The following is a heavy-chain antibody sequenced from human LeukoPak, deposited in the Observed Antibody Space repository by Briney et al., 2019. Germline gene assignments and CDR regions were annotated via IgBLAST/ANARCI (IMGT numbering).Heavy chain of an antibody. V-gene: IGHV1-46*03. Sequence: GPSVKASCKASGYTLTSYYMHWVRQAPGQGLEWMGIINPSGGSTSYAQKFQGRVTMTRDTSPSTVYMELSSLRSEDTAVYYCAGIVATNDAFDIWGQGTMVTVSS. CDR1: GYTLTSYY. D-gene: IGHD5-12*01. CDR2: INPSGGST. CDR3: AGIVATNDAFDI. J-gene: IGHJ3*02.